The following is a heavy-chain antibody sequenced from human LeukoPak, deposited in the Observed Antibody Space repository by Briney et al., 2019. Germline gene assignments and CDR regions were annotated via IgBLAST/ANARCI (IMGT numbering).Heavy chain of an antibody. D-gene: IGHD2-15*01. CDR1: GGTFSSYA. Sequence: SVKVSCKASGGTFSSYAISWVRQAPGQGLEWMGGIIPIFGTANYAQKFQGRVTITADESTSSAYMELSSLRSEDTAVYYCARALGYCSGGSCYLDYWGQGTLVTVSS. V-gene: IGHV1-69*13. CDR2: IIPIFGTA. CDR3: ARALGYCSGGSCYLDY. J-gene: IGHJ4*02.